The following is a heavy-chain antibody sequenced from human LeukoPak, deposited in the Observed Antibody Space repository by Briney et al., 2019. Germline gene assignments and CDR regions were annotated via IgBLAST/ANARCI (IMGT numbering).Heavy chain of an antibody. D-gene: IGHD3-22*01. CDR2: ISPSGGIT. V-gene: IGHV3-23*01. CDR1: GFTFTTYW. CDR3: ARDPRNYYDSSGYFDY. J-gene: IGHJ4*02. Sequence: GGSLRLSCAASGFTFTTYWMSWVRQAPGKGLEWVSGISPSGGITYYTDSVKGRFTISRDNSKNTLYLQMNSLRAEDTAVYYCARDPRNYYDSSGYFDYWGQGTLVTVSS.